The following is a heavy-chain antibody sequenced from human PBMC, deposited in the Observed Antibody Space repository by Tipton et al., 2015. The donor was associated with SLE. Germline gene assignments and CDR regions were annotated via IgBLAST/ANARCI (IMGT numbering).Heavy chain of an antibody. CDR1: GGSISSGSYY. D-gene: IGHD6-13*01. V-gene: IGHV4-61*02. CDR2: IYTSGST. CDR3: ARGWGSWPYYFDY. Sequence: LRLSCTVSGGSISSGSYYWSWIRQPAGKGLEWIGRIYTSGSTNYNPSLKSRVTISVDTSKNQFSLKLSSVTAADTAVYYCARGWGSWPYYFDYWGQGTLVTVSS. J-gene: IGHJ4*02.